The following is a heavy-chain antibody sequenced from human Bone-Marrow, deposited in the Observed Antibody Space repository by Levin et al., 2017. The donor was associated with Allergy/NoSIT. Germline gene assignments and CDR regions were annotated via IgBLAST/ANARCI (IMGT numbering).Heavy chain of an antibody. Sequence: GESLKISCAASGFTFRDYGLHWVRQAPGKGLEWVATTSFDGSNTKYGDSAKGRFTVSRDNSKNILFLEMSSLRPEDTAVYYCAREMPCAGDCTEYFDYWGQGILVTVSS. CDR2: TSFDGSNT. CDR1: GFTFRDYG. D-gene: IGHD2-21*02. V-gene: IGHV3-30-3*01. CDR3: AREMPCAGDCTEYFDY. J-gene: IGHJ4*02.